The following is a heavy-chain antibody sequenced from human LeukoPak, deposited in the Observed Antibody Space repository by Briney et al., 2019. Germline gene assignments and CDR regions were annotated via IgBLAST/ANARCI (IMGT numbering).Heavy chain of an antibody. V-gene: IGHV3-23*05. CDR2: IYTSGRT. CDR3: ARLVWEYVGGLDS. D-gene: IGHD3/OR15-3a*01. J-gene: IGHJ6*02. Sequence: GGSLRLSCAASGFTFRSFGMSWVRQAPGKGLEWVSGIYTSGRTRYGDAVEGRFTISRDNSKNTVYLQIHSLRVEDTAVYYCARLVWEYVGGLDSWGQGTTVTVSS. CDR1: GFTFRSFG.